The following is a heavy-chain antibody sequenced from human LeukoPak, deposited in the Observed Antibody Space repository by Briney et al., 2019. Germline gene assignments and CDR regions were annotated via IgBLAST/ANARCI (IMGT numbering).Heavy chain of an antibody. D-gene: IGHD6-13*01. J-gene: IGHJ5*02. CDR2: IYPRDGST. CDR3: ARDHGDMWAAAGANNWFDP. CDR1: GYTFTSNY. V-gene: IGHV1-46*01. Sequence: ASVKVSCKASGYTFTSNYIHWVRQAPGQGLEWMGMIYPRDGSTSYAQKFQGRVTVTRDTSTSTVHMELSGLRSEDTAVYYCARDHGDMWAAAGANNWFDPWGQGTLVTVSS.